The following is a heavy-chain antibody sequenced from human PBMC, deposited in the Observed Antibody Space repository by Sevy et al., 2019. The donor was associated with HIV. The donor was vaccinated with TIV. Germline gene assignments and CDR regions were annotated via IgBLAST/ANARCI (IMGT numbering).Heavy chain of an antibody. D-gene: IGHD4-17*01. J-gene: IGHJ4*02. CDR1: GYTFTSYA. Sequence: ASVKVSCKASGYTFTSYAIHWVRQAPGQGLEWMGWINAANGDTQYLQRFQGRITITTDTSASTAYMELSSLTSEDTAAYYCARNPPGGTVFDYWRQGTLVTVSS. V-gene: IGHV1-3*01. CDR3: ARNPPGGTVFDY. CDR2: INAANGDT.